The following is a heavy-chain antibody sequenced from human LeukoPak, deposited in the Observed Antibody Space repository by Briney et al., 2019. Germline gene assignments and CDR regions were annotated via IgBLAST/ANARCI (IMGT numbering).Heavy chain of an antibody. CDR1: EFIFSTYW. Sequence: GGSLRLSCAASEFIFSTYWMSWVRQAPGKGLEWVANIKEDGSESHYVDSVKGRFTISRDNAKSSLYLQMNSLRAEDTAMYFCAKAGLLWFGESWMDVWGQGTTVTVSS. V-gene: IGHV3-7*01. D-gene: IGHD3-10*01. CDR3: AKAGLLWFGESWMDV. CDR2: IKEDGSES. J-gene: IGHJ6*02.